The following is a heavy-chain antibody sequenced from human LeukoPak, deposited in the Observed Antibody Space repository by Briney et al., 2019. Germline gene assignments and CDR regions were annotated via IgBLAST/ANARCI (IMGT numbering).Heavy chain of an antibody. CDR2: IKSKTDGGTT. V-gene: IGHV3-15*01. CDR3: ARVVVVVAAPYYFDY. CDR1: GFTFSNAW. D-gene: IGHD2-15*01. J-gene: IGHJ4*02. Sequence: GGSLRLSCVASGFTFSNAWMSWVRQAPGKGLEWVGRIKSKTDGGTTDYAAPVKGRFSISRDDSNNTLYLQMNSLRAEDTAVYYCARVVVVVAAPYYFDYWGQGTLVTVSS.